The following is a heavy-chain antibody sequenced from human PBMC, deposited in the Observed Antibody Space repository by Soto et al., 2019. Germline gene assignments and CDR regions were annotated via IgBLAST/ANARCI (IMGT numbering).Heavy chain of an antibody. Sequence: SETLSLTCAVYGGSFSDYYWSWIRQPPGKGLEWIGEISHSGSTNYNPSLKSRVTISVDTSKNQFSLKLSSVTAADTAVYYCARGIGYCSSTSCSPNWFDPWGQGTLVTVS. V-gene: IGHV4-34*01. D-gene: IGHD2-2*03. J-gene: IGHJ5*02. CDR2: ISHSGST. CDR1: GGSFSDYY. CDR3: ARGIGYCSSTSCSPNWFDP.